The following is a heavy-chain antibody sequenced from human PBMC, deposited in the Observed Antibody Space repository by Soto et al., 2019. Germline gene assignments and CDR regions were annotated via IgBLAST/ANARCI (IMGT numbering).Heavy chain of an antibody. Sequence: GASVKVSCKASGYTFTGYYMHWVRQAPGQGLEWMGWINPNSGGTNYAQKFQGRVTMTRDTSISTAYMELSRLRSDDTAVYYCATSLGLWFGELFETYGMDVWGQGTTVTVSS. CDR3: ATSLGLWFGELFETYGMDV. CDR1: GYTFTGYY. V-gene: IGHV1-2*02. CDR2: INPNSGGT. D-gene: IGHD3-10*01. J-gene: IGHJ6*02.